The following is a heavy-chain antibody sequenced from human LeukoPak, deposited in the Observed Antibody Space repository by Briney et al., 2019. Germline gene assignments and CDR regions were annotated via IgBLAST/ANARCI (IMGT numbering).Heavy chain of an antibody. J-gene: IGHJ4*02. V-gene: IGHV3-7*01. CDR1: GFTFSNYW. CDR3: ARMGRDGYSFDY. Sequence: GGSLRLSCTASGFTFSNYWMSWVRQAPGLGLEWVANIKEDGSVKYYVESVKGRFTISRDNAKNSLYLQMISLRAEDTAVYFCARMGRDGYSFDYWGQGTLVTVSS. D-gene: IGHD5-24*01. CDR2: IKEDGSVK.